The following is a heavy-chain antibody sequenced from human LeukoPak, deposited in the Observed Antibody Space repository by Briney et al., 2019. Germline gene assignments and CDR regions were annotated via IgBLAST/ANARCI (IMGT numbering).Heavy chain of an antibody. CDR3: TTDLFLLGAFDI. CDR2: IKSKTDGGTT. CDR1: GFTFSNAW. V-gene: IGHV3-15*01. Sequence: GGSLRLSCAASGFTFSNAWMSWVRQAQGKGLEWVGRIKSKTDGGTTDYAAPVKGRFTISRDDSKNTLYLQMNSLKTEDTAVYYCTTDLFLLGAFDIWGQGTMVTVSS. D-gene: IGHD1-26*01. J-gene: IGHJ3*02.